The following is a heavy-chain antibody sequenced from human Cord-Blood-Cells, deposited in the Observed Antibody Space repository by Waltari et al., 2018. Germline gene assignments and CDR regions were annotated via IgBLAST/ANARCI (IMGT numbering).Heavy chain of an antibody. CDR3: ASLNSSSNAFDI. J-gene: IGHJ3*02. V-gene: IGHV1-2*02. CDR2: SNPNSGGT. CDR1: GYTFTGYY. Sequence: QVQLVQSGAEVKKPGASVKVSCKASGYTFTGYYMHWVRQAPGQGLGWIGVSNPNSGGTNTAQKLQGRVTMTSDTTISTAYMERSRLRSDDTAVYYGASLNSSSNAFDIWGQGTMVTVSS. D-gene: IGHD6-6*01.